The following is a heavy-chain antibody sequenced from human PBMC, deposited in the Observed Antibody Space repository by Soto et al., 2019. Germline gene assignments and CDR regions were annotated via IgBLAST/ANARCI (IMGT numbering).Heavy chain of an antibody. CDR2: IYHSGST. J-gene: IGHJ4*02. CDR1: SYSVSSGYY. Sequence: PSESLSLTCAVSSYSVSSGYYWGWIRQPPGKGLEWIGSIYHSGSTYYNPSLKSRVTISVDTSKNQFSLKLSSVTAADTAVYYCAGSDSSSWSHFDYWGQGTLVTVSS. V-gene: IGHV4-38-2*01. CDR3: AGSDSSSWSHFDY. D-gene: IGHD6-13*01.